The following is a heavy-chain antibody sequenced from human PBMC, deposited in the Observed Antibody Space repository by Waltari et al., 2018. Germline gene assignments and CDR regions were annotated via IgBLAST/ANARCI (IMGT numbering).Heavy chain of an antibody. CDR1: GFTVSSNY. CDR3: SRDFPFGY. CDR2: FYSGGST. Sequence: EVQLVETGGGLIQPGGSLRLSCAASGFTVSSNYMSWVRQAPGKGLEWFSVFYSGGSTYYADSVKGRFTISRDNSKNTLYLQMNSLRAEDTAVYYCSRDFPFGYWGQGTLVTVSS. V-gene: IGHV3-53*02. D-gene: IGHD3-10*01. J-gene: IGHJ4*02.